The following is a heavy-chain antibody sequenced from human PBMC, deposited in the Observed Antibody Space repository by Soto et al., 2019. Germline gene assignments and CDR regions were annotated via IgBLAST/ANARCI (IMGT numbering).Heavy chain of an antibody. CDR1: GFTFSSYG. V-gene: IGHV3-30*18. CDR3: AKGGSYFDFYYYGMDV. D-gene: IGHD1-26*01. J-gene: IGHJ6*02. CDR2: ISYDGSNK. Sequence: PGGSLRLSCAASGFTFSSYGMHWVRQAPGKGLEWVAVISYDGSNKYYADSVKGRFTISRDNSKNTLYLQMNSLRAEDTAVYYCAKGGSYFDFYYYGMDVWGQGTTVTVSS.